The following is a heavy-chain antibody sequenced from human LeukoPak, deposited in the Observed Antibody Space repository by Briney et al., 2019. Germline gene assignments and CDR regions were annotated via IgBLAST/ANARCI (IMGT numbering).Heavy chain of an antibody. CDR3: ARRSTSGSHYVD. Sequence: PGGSLRLSGAASVFTFSNYWMHWVRQAPGKGLVWVSRINSDGSTRKYADSVKGRFTISRDNAKNTLYLQMNSLRAEDTAVYYCARRSTSGSHYVDWGQGIVVTVSS. J-gene: IGHJ4*02. V-gene: IGHV3-74*03. CDR1: VFTFSNYW. D-gene: IGHD3-10*01. CDR2: INSDGSTR.